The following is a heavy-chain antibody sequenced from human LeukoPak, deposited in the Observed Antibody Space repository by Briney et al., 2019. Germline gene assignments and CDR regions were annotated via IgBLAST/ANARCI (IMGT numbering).Heavy chain of an antibody. J-gene: IGHJ4*02. CDR2: ISTSGGT. D-gene: IGHD4-17*01. V-gene: IGHV3-64D*06. Sequence: PGESLRLSCSASGFTFITYAMHWVRQAPGKGLEYVSAISTSGGTYYADSVKGRFAISRDNSKNTLYLQMGSLRAEDTAVYYCVKDLGYGDGLWASPFDYWGQGTLVTVS. CDR3: VKDLGYGDGLWASPFDY. CDR1: GFTFITYA.